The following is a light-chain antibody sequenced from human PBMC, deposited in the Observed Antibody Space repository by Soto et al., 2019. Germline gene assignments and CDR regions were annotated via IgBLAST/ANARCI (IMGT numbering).Light chain of an antibody. V-gene: IGKV3-20*01. CDR3: PHYGSTSWT. CDR2: AAS. Sequence: EIVLTQSPGTLSLSPGERATLSCSASQSDGSGYFAWYQQKPGQAPRLLIYAASSRASGIPGRFSGSGSGTDFTLTISGLEPDDFAVYYCPHYGSTSWTFGQGTKVEIK. J-gene: IGKJ1*01. CDR1: QSDGSGY.